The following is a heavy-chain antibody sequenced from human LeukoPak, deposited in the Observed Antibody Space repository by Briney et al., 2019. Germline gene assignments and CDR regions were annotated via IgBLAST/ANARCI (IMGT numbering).Heavy chain of an antibody. J-gene: IGHJ4*02. Sequence: SETLSLTCSASGGTISSYYWSWIRQPPGKGLEWIGYIYYSGSTNYNPSLKSRVTISVDTSENKLSLKRSCVSTTDTALYYCARAHTSSWYMDYWGQGTLVTVSS. V-gene: IGHV4-59*01. D-gene: IGHD6-13*01. CDR1: GGTISSYY. CDR2: IYYSGST. CDR3: ARAHTSSWYMDY.